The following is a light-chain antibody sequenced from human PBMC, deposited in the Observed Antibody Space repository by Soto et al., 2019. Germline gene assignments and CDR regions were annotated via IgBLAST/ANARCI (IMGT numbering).Light chain of an antibody. V-gene: IGKV3-20*01. Sequence: DIVLTQSPGTLSLSPGERPTLSCRASQSVSKNYLAWYQQKLGQAPRVXIYGASSRETGIPDRFSGSGSGTECTRTIARLEPEDFAVYYCQQYGTSPRTFGQGTKVDIK. CDR1: QSVSKNY. CDR2: GAS. CDR3: QQYGTSPRT. J-gene: IGKJ1*01.